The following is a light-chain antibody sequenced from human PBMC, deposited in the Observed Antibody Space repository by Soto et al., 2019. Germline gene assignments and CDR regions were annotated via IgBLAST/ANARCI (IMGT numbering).Light chain of an antibody. CDR3: HQYKNWPST. CDR2: GAS. Sequence: ELVMTQSPATLSVSPGERATLSCRASQSVSSNLAWYQQKPGQTPRLLIYGASTRATGIPARFSGSVSGTEFTLNISSLQSEDGAVYDGHQYKNWPSTFGQGTRLEIK. V-gene: IGKV3-15*01. CDR1: QSVSSN. J-gene: IGKJ5*01.